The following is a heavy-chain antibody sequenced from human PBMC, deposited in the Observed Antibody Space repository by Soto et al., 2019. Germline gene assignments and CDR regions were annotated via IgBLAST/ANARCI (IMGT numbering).Heavy chain of an antibody. Sequence: GESLKISCQGSGYTFTNYWIGWVRQMPGKGLEWMGIVYPGDSDARYSPSFQGQVTISVDKSISTAYLQWSSLKASDTAMYYCARQGFGELSDGVDVWGQGTTVTVSS. D-gene: IGHD3-10*01. V-gene: IGHV5-51*01. CDR1: GYTFTNYW. CDR3: ARQGFGELSDGVDV. CDR2: VYPGDSDA. J-gene: IGHJ6*02.